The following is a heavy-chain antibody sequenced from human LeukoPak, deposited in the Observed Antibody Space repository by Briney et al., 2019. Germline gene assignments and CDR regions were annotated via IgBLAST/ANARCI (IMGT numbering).Heavy chain of an antibody. CDR3: AKSGGDCSGGSCYGFFLDY. D-gene: IGHD2-15*01. CDR2: ISGSGGST. CDR1: GFTFSSYA. Sequence: GGSLRLSCAASGFTFSSYAMSWVRQAPGKGLEWVSAISGSGGSTYYADSVKGRFTISRDNSKNTLYLQMNSLRAEDTAVYYCAKSGGDCSGGSCYGFFLDYWGQGTLVTVSS. V-gene: IGHV3-23*01. J-gene: IGHJ4*02.